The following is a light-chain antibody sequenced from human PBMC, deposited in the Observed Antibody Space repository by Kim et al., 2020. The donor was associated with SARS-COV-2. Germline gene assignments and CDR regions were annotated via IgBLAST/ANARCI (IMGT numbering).Light chain of an antibody. CDR2: GVA. Sequence: EIVLTQSPGTLSLSPGERATLSCRASQSLSSINLAWYQQKPGQAPRLLIYGVATRATGIPDRFSGTGSGTDFTLTISRVEPEDFAVYFCQQYGSSPLTFGGGTKVDIK. V-gene: IGKV3-20*01. J-gene: IGKJ4*01. CDR1: QSLSSIN. CDR3: QQYGSSPLT.